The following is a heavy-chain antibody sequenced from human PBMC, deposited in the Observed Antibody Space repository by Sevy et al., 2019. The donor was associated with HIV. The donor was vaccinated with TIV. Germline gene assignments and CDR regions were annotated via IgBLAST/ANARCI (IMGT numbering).Heavy chain of an antibody. CDR1: GFTFSSYW. CDR2: INSDGSST. D-gene: IGHD3-10*01. V-gene: IGHV3-74*01. J-gene: IGHJ3*02. Sequence: GGSLRLSCAASGFTFSSYWMHWVRQAPGKGLVWVSRINSDGSSTSYADSVKGRFTISRDNAKNTLYLQMNSLRGEDTSLYYCAKGLGLVQGALLSEDIWGQGTMVTVSS. CDR3: AKGLGLVQGALLSEDI.